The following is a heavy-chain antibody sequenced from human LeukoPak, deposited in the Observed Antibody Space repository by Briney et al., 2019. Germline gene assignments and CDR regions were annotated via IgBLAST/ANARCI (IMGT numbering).Heavy chain of an antibody. J-gene: IGHJ5*02. CDR2: INPSGGST. CDR3: AKSGNSMTTGTADP. V-gene: IGHV1-46*03. CDR1: GYTFTSYF. Sequence: ASVKVSCKASGYTFTSYFMHWVRQAPGQGLEWMGIINPSGGSTTYAQKFQGRVTMTRDTSTSKVYMELSSLRSEDTAVYYCAKSGNSMTTGTADPWGQGTLVTVSS. D-gene: IGHD2/OR15-2a*01.